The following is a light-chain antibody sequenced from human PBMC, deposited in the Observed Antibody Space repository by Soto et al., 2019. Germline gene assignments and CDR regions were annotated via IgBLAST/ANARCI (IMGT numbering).Light chain of an antibody. V-gene: IGKV1-39*01. Sequence: DLQMTQSPSTLSASVGDSVTITCRASQKISTYLSWFKQRPGRAPDLLIFAASILHSGVPSRFSGSGSATHFTLTITGLQPEDFATYYCQQTDSSPYTFGQGTKLEI. J-gene: IGKJ2*01. CDR1: QKISTY. CDR2: AAS. CDR3: QQTDSSPYT.